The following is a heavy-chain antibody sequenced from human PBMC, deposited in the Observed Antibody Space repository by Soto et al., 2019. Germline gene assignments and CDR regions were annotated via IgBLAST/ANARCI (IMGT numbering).Heavy chain of an antibody. Sequence: QVQLVQSGAEVKKPGSSVKVSCKASGGTFSSYAISWVRQAPGQGLEWMGGIIPIFGTANYAQKFQGRVTITADESTSPAYMELGSLRSEDTAVYYCARVGDAPYYYDSSGYLDYWGQGTLVTVSS. V-gene: IGHV1-69*01. CDR3: ARVGDAPYYYDSSGYLDY. CDR1: GGTFSSYA. D-gene: IGHD3-22*01. CDR2: IIPIFGTA. J-gene: IGHJ4*02.